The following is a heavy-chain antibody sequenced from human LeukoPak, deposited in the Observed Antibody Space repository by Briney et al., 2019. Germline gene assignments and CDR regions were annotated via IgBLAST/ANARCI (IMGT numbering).Heavy chain of an antibody. D-gene: IGHD5-12*01. CDR2: ISAYNGNT. CDR1: GYTFTNYD. CDR3: ARGGYELDY. Sequence: GASVEVSCTTSGYTFTNYDITWVRQAPGQGLEWMGWISAYNGNTNYAQNLQGRVTMTTDTSTSTAYMELRSLRSDDTAVFYCARGGYELDYWGQGTLVTVSS. V-gene: IGHV1-18*01. J-gene: IGHJ4*02.